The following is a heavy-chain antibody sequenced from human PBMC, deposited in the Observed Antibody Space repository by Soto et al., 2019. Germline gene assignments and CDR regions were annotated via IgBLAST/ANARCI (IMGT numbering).Heavy chain of an antibody. CDR1: GVSFIGYY. V-gene: IGHV4-34*01. Sequence: SETLPLTCAVYGVSFIGYYWSWILQPPGKGLEWIGEINHSGSTNYNPSLKSRVTISVDTSKNQFSLKLSSVTAADTAVYYCAIGKALMRAYYFDYWGQGTLVIVAS. CDR3: AIGKALMRAYYFDY. J-gene: IGHJ4*02. CDR2: INHSGST.